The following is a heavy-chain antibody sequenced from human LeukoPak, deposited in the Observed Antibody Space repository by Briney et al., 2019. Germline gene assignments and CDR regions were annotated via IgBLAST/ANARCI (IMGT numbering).Heavy chain of an antibody. CDR1: GFTFSSYS. J-gene: IGHJ4*02. D-gene: IGHD3-9*01. CDR3: ARSYYSLLTGYYHYFEY. CDR2: IYYSGST. V-gene: IGHV4-59*01. Sequence: GSLRLSCAASGFTFSSYSMNWVRQAPGKGLEWIGYIYYSGSTNYNPSLKSRVTISVDTSKNQFSLKLNSVTAADTAVYYCARSYYSLLTGYYHYFEYWGQGTLVTVSS.